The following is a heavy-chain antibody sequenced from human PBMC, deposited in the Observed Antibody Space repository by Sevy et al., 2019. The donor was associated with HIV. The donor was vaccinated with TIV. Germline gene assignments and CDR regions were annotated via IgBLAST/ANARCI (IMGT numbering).Heavy chain of an antibody. D-gene: IGHD5-12*01. CDR2: INHSGGT. V-gene: IGHV4-34*01. CDR1: GGSFSSFYY. Sequence: SETLSLTCAVYGGSFSSFYYWNWIRQPPGKGLEWIGEINHSGGTNYNPSLKSRVSISVDTSKNQFSLKLTSVTAADTAVYYYARAARRDGYNEGYYFDYWGQGALVTVSS. CDR3: ARAARRDGYNEGYYFDY. J-gene: IGHJ4*02.